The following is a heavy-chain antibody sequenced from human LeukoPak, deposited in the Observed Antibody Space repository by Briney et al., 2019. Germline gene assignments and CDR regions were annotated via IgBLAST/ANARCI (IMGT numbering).Heavy chain of an antibody. CDR1: GFTFSSYG. V-gene: IGHV3-30*02. CDR2: IRYDGSNK. CDR3: AKDPWNLGYCSSTSCYVRDRNYYGMDV. J-gene: IGHJ6*02. D-gene: IGHD2-2*01. Sequence: GGSLRLPCAASGFTFSSYGMHWVRQAPGKGLEWVAFIRYDGSNKYYADSVKGRFTISRDNSKNTLYLQMNSLRAEDTAVYYCAKDPWNLGYCSSTSCYVRDRNYYGMDVWGQGTTVTVSS.